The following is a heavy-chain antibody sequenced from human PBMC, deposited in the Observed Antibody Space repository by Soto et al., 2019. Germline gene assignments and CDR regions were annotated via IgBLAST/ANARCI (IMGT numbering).Heavy chain of an antibody. D-gene: IGHD3-10*01. CDR2: IIPIFGTA. V-gene: IGHV1-69*13. CDR1: GGTFSSYA. CDR3: AQRGSGSYYNGYYYGMDV. Sequence: GASVKVSCKASGGTFSSYAISWVRLAPGQGLEWMGGIIPIFGTANYAQKFQGRVTITADESTSTAYMELSSLRSEDTAVYYCAQRGSGSYYNGYYYGMDVWGQGTTVTVSS. J-gene: IGHJ6*02.